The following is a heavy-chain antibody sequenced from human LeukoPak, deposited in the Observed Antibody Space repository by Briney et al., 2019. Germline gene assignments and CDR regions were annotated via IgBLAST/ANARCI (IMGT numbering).Heavy chain of an antibody. Sequence: KPGGSLTLSCAASVFTFSSYSMNWVRQAPGKGLECVSSISSSSSYIYYASPVRRRFTISRDNDKNSLYLHMNSQRAEDTAVYYCASLHGPLWFGELSDAFDYWGQGTLVTVSS. CDR3: ASLHGPLWFGELSDAFDY. CDR1: VFTFSSYS. CDR2: ISSSSSYI. V-gene: IGHV3-21*01. J-gene: IGHJ4*02. D-gene: IGHD3-10*01.